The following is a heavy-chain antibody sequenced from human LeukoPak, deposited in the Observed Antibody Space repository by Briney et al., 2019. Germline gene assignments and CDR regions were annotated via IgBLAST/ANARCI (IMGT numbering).Heavy chain of an antibody. CDR1: GYTLTELS. J-gene: IGHJ4*02. D-gene: IGHD6-6*01. CDR2: FDLEHGET. CDR3: ATEGSGTADRL. Sequence: GASVKVSCKVSGYTLTELSMHWVRQAPGKGLEWMGGFDLEHGETIYAQKVQGRGTMTEDTYTDTAYMKLSRLSSDDTAVYYCATEGSGTADRLWGQGTLVTVSS. V-gene: IGHV1-24*01.